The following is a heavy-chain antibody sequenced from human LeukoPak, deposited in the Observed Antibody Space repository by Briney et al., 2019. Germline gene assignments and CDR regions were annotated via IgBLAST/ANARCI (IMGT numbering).Heavy chain of an antibody. CDR3: ARGLGASGRYNYYYMDV. CDR2: IYYTGGT. Sequence: PSETLSLTCTVSGGSISSSSYYWGWIRRPPGKGLEWIGSIYYTGGTYYNPSLKGRLSTSVDTSKNQFSLKLTSVTAADTAVYYCARGLGASGRYNYYYMDVWGQGTTVTVSS. J-gene: IGHJ6*03. V-gene: IGHV4-39*07. D-gene: IGHD1-26*01. CDR1: GGSISSSSYY.